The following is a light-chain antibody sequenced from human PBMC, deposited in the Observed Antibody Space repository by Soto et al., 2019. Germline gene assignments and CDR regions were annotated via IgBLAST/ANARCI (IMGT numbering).Light chain of an antibody. CDR2: GAS. CDR3: QQYGSSPPIT. V-gene: IGKV3-20*01. J-gene: IGKJ5*01. Sequence: EIVVTQSPGTLSLSPGERATLSCRASQSVSSSYLAWYRQKPRQAPRLLIYGASSRATGIPDRFSGSGCGTDFTLTISRLEPEDFAVYYCQQYGSSPPITFGQGTRLEIK. CDR1: QSVSSSY.